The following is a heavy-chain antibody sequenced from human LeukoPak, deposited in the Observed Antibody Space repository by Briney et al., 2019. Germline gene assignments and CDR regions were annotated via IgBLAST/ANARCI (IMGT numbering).Heavy chain of an antibody. J-gene: IGHJ4*02. CDR1: RFTFSSYS. Sequence: GGSLRLACAASRFTFSSYSMSWVRQAPGKGLEWVSAISGSADITHYADTVKGRFTISRDNSKNTLYLQMNSLRAEDTAVYYCGRRLGSYYVDNWGQGTLVTVSS. CDR2: ISGSADIT. D-gene: IGHD3-10*01. V-gene: IGHV3-23*01. CDR3: GRRLGSYYVDN.